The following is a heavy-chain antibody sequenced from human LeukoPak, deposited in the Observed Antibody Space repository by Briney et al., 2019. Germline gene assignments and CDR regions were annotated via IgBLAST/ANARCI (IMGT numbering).Heavy chain of an antibody. D-gene: IGHD2-15*01. V-gene: IGHV1-69*06. CDR1: GYTFTSYG. CDR2: IIPIFGTA. J-gene: IGHJ4*02. CDR3: ARDEYCSGGSCYSPLY. Sequence: ASVKVSCKASGYTFTSYGISWVRQAPGQGLEWMGRIIPIFGTANYAQKFQGRVTITADKSTSTAYMELSSLRSEDTAVYYCARDEYCSGGSCYSPLYWGQGTLVTVSS.